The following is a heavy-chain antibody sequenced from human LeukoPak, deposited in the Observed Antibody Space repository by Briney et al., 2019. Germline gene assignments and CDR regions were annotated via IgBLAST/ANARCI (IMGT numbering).Heavy chain of an antibody. J-gene: IGHJ4*02. CDR1: GFTFSSYA. CDR3: AKESTWGVVVIAIPSYFDY. CDR2: ISGSGGRT. V-gene: IGHV3-23*01. Sequence: GGSLRLSCAASGFTFSSYAMSWVRQAPGKGLEWVSAISGSGGRTYYGDSVKGRFTISRDNSKNTLYLQMNSLRAEDTAVYYCAKESTWGVVVIAIPSYFDYWGQGTLVTVSS. D-gene: IGHD2-21*01.